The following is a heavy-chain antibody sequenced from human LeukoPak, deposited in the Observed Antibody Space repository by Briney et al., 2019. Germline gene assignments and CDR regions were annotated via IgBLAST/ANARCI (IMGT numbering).Heavy chain of an antibody. D-gene: IGHD6-13*01. CDR2: IYSGGST. J-gene: IGHJ6*04. CDR3: ARDLYSSSWSDAQDV. V-gene: IGHV3-66*02. Sequence: GGSLRLSCAASGFTVSSNYMSWVRQAPGKGLEWVSVIYSGGSTYYADSVEGRFTISRDNSKNTLYLQMNSLRAEDTAVYYCARDLYSSSWSDAQDVWGKGTTVTVSS. CDR1: GFTVSSNY.